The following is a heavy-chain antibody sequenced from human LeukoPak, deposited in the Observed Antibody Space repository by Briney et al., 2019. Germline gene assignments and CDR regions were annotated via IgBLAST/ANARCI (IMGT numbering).Heavy chain of an antibody. J-gene: IGHJ6*03. V-gene: IGHV4-59*01. Sequence: SETLSLTCTVSGGSISSYYWSWIRQPPGKGLEWIGYIYYSGSTNYNPSLKSRVTISVDTSKNQFSLKLSSVIAADTAVYYCARTTEGYRSSASCFGFSYSYYMDVWGKGTTVTISS. D-gene: IGHD2-2*01. CDR3: ARTTEGYRSSASCFGFSYSYYMDV. CDR2: IYYSGST. CDR1: GGSISSYY.